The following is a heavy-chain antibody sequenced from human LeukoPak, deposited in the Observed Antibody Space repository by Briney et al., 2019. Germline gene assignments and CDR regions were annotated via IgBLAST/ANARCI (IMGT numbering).Heavy chain of an antibody. CDR3: AKGGVLRFLEHLDY. CDR2: INPSGGST. V-gene: IGHV1-46*01. CDR1: GDTFSSYY. Sequence: ASVKASCKASGDTFSSYYMHWVRQAPGQGLEWMGIINPSGGSTTYAQKFQGRVTMTRDTSTSTVYMELSSLRSEDTAVYYCAKGGVLRFLEHLDYWGQGTLVTVSS. J-gene: IGHJ4*02. D-gene: IGHD3-3*01.